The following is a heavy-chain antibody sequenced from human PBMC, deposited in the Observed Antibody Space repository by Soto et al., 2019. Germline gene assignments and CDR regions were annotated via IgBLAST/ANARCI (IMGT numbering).Heavy chain of an antibody. CDR3: ATSDWAW. CDR1: GYIFADYA. D-gene: IGHD3-9*01. CDR2: IKADNGDT. J-gene: IGHJ4*02. Sequence: QVQIVQSGPEEKSPGASIKLSCTTSGYIFADYAIHWVRQAPGQGLEWVGWIKADNGDTRYSPKFQGRLIITRDISASTSYMEPSDLRSADTGVFYCATSDWAWWGRGTLITVSS. V-gene: IGHV1-3*05.